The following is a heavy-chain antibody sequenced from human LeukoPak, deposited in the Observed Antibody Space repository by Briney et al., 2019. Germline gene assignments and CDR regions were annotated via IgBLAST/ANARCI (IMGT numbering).Heavy chain of an antibody. CDR3: ASLSLGHY. CDR2: IYSGGST. J-gene: IGHJ4*02. V-gene: IGHV3-53*01. Sequence: GGSLRLSCAASGFTVSNNYMSWVRQAPGKGLEWVSVIYSGGSTYYADSVKGRFTISRDTSKNTPSLQMNSPRAEDTAVYYCASLSLGHYWGQGTLVTVSS. CDR1: GFTVSNNY. D-gene: IGHD6-6*01.